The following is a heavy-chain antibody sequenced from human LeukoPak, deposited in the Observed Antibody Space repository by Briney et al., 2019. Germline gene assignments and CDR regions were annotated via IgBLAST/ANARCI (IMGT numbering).Heavy chain of an antibody. V-gene: IGHV4-61*01. CDR1: GGSVSSTSSSYF. J-gene: IGHJ5*02. CDR2: IYHTGST. Sequence: SETLSLTCTVSGGSVSSTSSSYFWNWMRPPPGKGLEWIGYIYHTGSTKYNPSLESRVTMSVDTFKNQFSLKLRSVTAADTAVYYCTRSIMNFYVSGTWGRGTLVTVSS. CDR3: TRSIMNFYVSGT. D-gene: IGHD3-10*01.